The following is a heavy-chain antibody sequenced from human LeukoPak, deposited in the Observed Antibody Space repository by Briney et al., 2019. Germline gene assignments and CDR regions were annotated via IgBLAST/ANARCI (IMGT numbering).Heavy chain of an antibody. CDR3: AKTLIAVAPYFDY. J-gene: IGHJ4*02. CDR2: ISGSGGST. D-gene: IGHD6-19*01. Sequence: PGGSLRLSCAASGFSFSSYAMSWVRQAPGKGLEWVSSISGSGGSTYYADSVKGRFTISRDNSKNTLYLQMKSLRAEDTAVYYCAKTLIAVAPYFDYWGQGTLVTVSS. V-gene: IGHV3-23*01. CDR1: GFSFSSYA.